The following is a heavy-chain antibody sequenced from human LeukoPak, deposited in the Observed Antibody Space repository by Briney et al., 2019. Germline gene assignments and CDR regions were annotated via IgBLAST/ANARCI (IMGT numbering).Heavy chain of an antibody. CDR1: RFTFSSSA. J-gene: IGHJ4*02. CDR3: AKQLGYCSDGSCYFPY. Sequence: PGGSLRLSCAASRFTFSSSAMSWVRQAPGKGLEWVSAISNNGGYTYYADAVQGRFTISKDKPKSTLCLQMNSLRAEDTAVYYCAKQLGYCSDGSCYFPYWGQGTLVTVSS. CDR2: ISNNGGYT. D-gene: IGHD2-15*01. V-gene: IGHV3-23*01.